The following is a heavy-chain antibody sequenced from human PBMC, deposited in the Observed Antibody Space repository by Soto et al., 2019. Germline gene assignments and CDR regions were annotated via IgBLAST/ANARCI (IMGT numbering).Heavy chain of an antibody. CDR1: GASISSGGYY. V-gene: IGHV4-31*03. J-gene: IGHJ2*01. CDR3: ARGWRDVLSDRYYWYFDL. CDR2: IYYIGTS. D-gene: IGHD3-16*02. Sequence: QVQLQESGPGLVKPSQTLSLTCTVSGASISSGGYYWGWIRQHPGKGLEWIGFIYYIGTSYYNPSLESRITLSVDTSKNHFSLNLTAVTAADTAVYYCARGWRDVLSDRYYWYFDLWGRGTMVTVAA.